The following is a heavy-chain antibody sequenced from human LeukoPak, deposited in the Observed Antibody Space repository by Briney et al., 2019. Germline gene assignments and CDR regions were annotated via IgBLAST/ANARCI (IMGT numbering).Heavy chain of an antibody. V-gene: IGHV3-7*01. Sequence: GGSLRLSCAASGFTFSSYWMSWVRQAPGKGLEWVANIKQDGSEKYYVDSVKGRFTISRDNAKNSLYLQMNSLRAEDTAVYYCARYRRDGYNCYFDYWGQGTLVTVSP. CDR2: IKQDGSEK. CDR1: GFTFSSYW. CDR3: ARYRRDGYNCYFDY. J-gene: IGHJ4*02. D-gene: IGHD5-24*01.